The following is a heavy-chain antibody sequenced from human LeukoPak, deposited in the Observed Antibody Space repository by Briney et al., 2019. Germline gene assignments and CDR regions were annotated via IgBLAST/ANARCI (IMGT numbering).Heavy chain of an antibody. J-gene: IGHJ4*02. V-gene: IGHV1-18*01. Sequence: GASVKVSCKASGYTFTSYGISWVRQAPGQGLEWMGWISAYNGNTNYAQKLQGRVTMTTDTSTSTAYMELRSLRSDDTAVYYCARMWELLSNSPTFDYWGQGTLVTVSS. D-gene: IGHD1-26*01. CDR2: ISAYNGNT. CDR3: ARMWELLSNSPTFDY. CDR1: GYTFTSYG.